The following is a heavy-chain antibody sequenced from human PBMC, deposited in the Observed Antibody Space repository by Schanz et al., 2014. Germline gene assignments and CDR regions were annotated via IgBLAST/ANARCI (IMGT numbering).Heavy chain of an antibody. CDR3: ARAKRFGDMDV. CDR2: IIPILGIA. J-gene: IGHJ6*02. CDR1: GGTFSSYT. V-gene: IGHV1-69*02. D-gene: IGHD3-10*01. Sequence: QVQLVQSEAEVKKPGSSVKVSCKASGGTFSSYTISWVRQAPGQGLEWMGRIIPILGIANYAQNFQGRVTITADKSTSTASMELSSLRSEDTAVYYCARAKRFGDMDVWGQGTTVTVSS.